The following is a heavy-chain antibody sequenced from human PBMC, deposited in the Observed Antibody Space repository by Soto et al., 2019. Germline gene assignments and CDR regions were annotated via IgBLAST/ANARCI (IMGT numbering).Heavy chain of an antibody. D-gene: IGHD6-13*01. V-gene: IGHV3-30*18. CDR2: MSYDGTKQ. CDR1: GFTFITYG. J-gene: IGHJ4*02. Sequence: QVQLVESGGGVFQPGRSLRLSCAASGFTFITYGMHWVRQAPGKGLEWVAAMSYDGTKQYYVDSVKGRFTISRDNSRNTLFLQLNSLRDEDTAVYYCAKEYGSTWIDHWGQGTPVTVSS. CDR3: AKEYGSTWIDH.